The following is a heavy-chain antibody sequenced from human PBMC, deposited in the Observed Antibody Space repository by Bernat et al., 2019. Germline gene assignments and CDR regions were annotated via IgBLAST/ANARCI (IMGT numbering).Heavy chain of an antibody. CDR2: IYYSGST. CDR1: GGSISSSSYY. V-gene: IGHV4-39*01. D-gene: IGHD3-16*01. CDR3: ARLRGGYFDY. Sequence: QLQLQESGPGLVKPSETLSLTYTVSGGSISSSSYYWGWIRQPPGKGLEWIGSIYYSGSTYYNPSLKSRVTISVDTSKNQFSLKLSSVTAADTAVYYCARLRGGYFDYWGQGTLVTVSS. J-gene: IGHJ4*02.